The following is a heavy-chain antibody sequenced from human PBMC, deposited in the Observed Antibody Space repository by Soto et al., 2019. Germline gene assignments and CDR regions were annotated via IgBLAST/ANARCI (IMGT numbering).Heavy chain of an antibody. CDR3: AGSYGDSYYYYYGMDV. CDR2: IYYSGST. J-gene: IGHJ6*02. D-gene: IGHD4-17*01. CDR1: GGSISAHY. V-gene: IGHV4-59*04. Sequence: SETLSLTCTVSGGSISAHYWSWIRQPPGKGLEWIGCIYYSGSTYYNPSLKSRVTISVDTSKNQFSLKLSSVTAADTAVYYCAGSYGDSYYYYYGMDVWGQGTTVTVS.